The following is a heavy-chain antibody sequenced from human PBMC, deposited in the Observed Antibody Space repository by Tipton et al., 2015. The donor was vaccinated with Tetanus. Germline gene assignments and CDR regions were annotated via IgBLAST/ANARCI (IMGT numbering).Heavy chain of an antibody. V-gene: IGHV1-69*01. CDR3: ARAPNRISRAYDY. CDR1: GGTFTNYA. CDR2: ITPIFGTT. Sequence: QSGPEVKKPGSSVKVSCKASGGTFTNYALSWVRQAPGQGLEWVGGITPIFGTTNSAPKFQGRVTITADESTNTAYMELSNLRSEGTAVYYRARAPNRISRAYDYWGKGTQITVSS. D-gene: IGHD1-14*01. J-gene: IGHJ4*02.